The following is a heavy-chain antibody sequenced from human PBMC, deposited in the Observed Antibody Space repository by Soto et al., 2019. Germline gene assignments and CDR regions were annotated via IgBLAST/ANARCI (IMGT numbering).Heavy chain of an antibody. J-gene: IGHJ4*02. CDR2: IYHSGST. V-gene: IGHV4-61*08. CDR1: GGSVSNDAYY. Sequence: QVQLQESGPGQVKPSETLSLTCIVSGGSVSNDAYYWSWIRQPPGKGLEWIGYIYHSGSTNYNPSLKSRLTISVDTSANQFSLKVSSVTAADTAVYYCARLGIGWEFPFDYWGQGTLVNVSS. D-gene: IGHD1-26*01. CDR3: ARLGIGWEFPFDY.